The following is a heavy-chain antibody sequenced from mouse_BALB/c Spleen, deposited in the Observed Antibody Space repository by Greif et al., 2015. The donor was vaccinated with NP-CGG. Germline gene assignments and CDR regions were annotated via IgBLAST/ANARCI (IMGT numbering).Heavy chain of an antibody. D-gene: IGHD2-4*01. Sequence: EVQLVESGGGLVQPGGSRKLSCAASGFTFSSFGMHWVRQAPEKGLEWVAYISSGSSTIYYADTVKGRFTISRDNPKNTLFLQMTSLRSEDTAMYYCARSAPIYYDYEGFAYWGQGTLVTVSA. J-gene: IGHJ3*01. CDR1: GFTFSSFG. V-gene: IGHV5-17*02. CDR3: ARSAPIYYDYEGFAY. CDR2: ISSGSSTI.